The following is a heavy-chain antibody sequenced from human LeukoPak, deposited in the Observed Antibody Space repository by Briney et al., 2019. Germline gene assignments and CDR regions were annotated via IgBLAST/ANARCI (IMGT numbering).Heavy chain of an antibody. CDR2: ISRNGRNT. Sequence: GGSLRLSCAASGFTLSSYSMHWVRQAPGKGLEFVSAISRNGRNTYYANSVKGRFTISRDISKNTLYLQMGSLRPEDMAVYYCARVDSGSACASWGQGILVTVSS. J-gene: IGHJ1*01. D-gene: IGHD6-19*01. V-gene: IGHV3-64*01. CDR1: GFTLSSYS. CDR3: ARVDSGSACAS.